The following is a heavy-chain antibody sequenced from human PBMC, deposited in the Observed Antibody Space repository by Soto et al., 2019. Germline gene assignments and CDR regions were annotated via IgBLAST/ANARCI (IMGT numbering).Heavy chain of an antibody. D-gene: IGHD4-4*01. CDR2: IYYSGST. CDR1: GGSISSSSYY. V-gene: IGHV4-39*01. CDR3: ARRRPGSNTLKMTTVSPGSDY. J-gene: IGHJ4*02. Sequence: SETLSLTCTVSGGSISSSSYYWGWIRQPPGKGLEWIGSIYYSGSTYYNPSLKSRVTISVDTSKNQFSLKLSSVTAADTAVYYCARRRPGSNTLKMTTVSPGSDYWGQGTLVTVSS.